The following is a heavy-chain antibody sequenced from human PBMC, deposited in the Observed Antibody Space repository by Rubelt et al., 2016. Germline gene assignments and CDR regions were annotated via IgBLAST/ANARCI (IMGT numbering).Heavy chain of an antibody. CDR3: ARGYCSSANCLFNWFDP. Sequence: QVQLVQSGAEVKKPGASVKVSCKASGYTFTSYAMHWVRQAPGQRLEWMGWINAGNGNTNYAQKLPGRVTMTTDTSTSTAYMGLRSLRSDDTAMYFCARGYCSSANCLFNWFDPWGQGTLVTVSS. V-gene: IGHV1-3*01. D-gene: IGHD2-2*01. CDR2: INAGNGNT. CDR1: GYTFTSYA. J-gene: IGHJ5*02.